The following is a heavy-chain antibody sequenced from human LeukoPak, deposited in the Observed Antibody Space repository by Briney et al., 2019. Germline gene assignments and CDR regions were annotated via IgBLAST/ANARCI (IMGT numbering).Heavy chain of an antibody. Sequence: GGSLRLSCAASGLTFSNNWMTWVRQAPGKGLEWVGCIKSKADGGTTDYSAPVKGRFIISRDDSKNTLFLQMNSLKTEDTAMYYCSTDLGPAIDYWGQGTLVTVSS. CDR3: STDLGPAIDY. CDR1: GLTFSNNW. V-gene: IGHV3-15*01. J-gene: IGHJ4*02. CDR2: IKSKADGGTT.